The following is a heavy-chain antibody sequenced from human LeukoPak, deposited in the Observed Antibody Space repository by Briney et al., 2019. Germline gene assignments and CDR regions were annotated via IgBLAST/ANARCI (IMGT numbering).Heavy chain of an antibody. J-gene: IGHJ6*03. CDR1: GGSISSSSYY. Sequence: ASETLSLTCTVSGGSISSSSYYWGWIRQPPGKGLEWIGSIYYSGSTYYNPSLKSRVTISVDTSKNQFSLRLSSVTAADTAVYYCATTYSNYPVYYYYMDVWGKGTTVTVSS. V-gene: IGHV4-39*01. CDR2: IYYSGST. D-gene: IGHD4-11*01. CDR3: ATTYSNYPVYYYYMDV.